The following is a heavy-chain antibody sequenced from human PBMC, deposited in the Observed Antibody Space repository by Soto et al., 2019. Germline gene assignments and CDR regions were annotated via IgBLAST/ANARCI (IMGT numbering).Heavy chain of an antibody. Sequence: HPGGSLRLSCAASGFTFSSYGMHWVRQAPGKGLEWVAVIWYDGSNKYYADSVKGRFTISRDNSKNTLYLQMNSLRAEDTAVYYCARDIEPQSGYVAFDIWGQGTMVTVSS. CDR2: IWYDGSNK. D-gene: IGHD3-22*01. CDR3: ARDIEPQSGYVAFDI. V-gene: IGHV3-33*01. CDR1: GFTFSSYG. J-gene: IGHJ3*02.